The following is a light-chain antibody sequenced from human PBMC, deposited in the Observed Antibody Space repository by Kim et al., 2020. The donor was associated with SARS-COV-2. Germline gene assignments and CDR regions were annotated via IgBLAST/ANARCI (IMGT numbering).Light chain of an antibody. Sequence: GQSVSASDSGGSSNHGSNTETWYQQLPRSDPKLLIYNNNQRPSGVPDRFSGSKSGTSASLAISGLLSEDEADYYCAAWDGSLSGPVFGGGTQLTVL. V-gene: IGLV1-44*01. J-gene: IGLJ2*01. CDR1: SSNHGSNT. CDR2: NNN. CDR3: AAWDGSLSGPV.